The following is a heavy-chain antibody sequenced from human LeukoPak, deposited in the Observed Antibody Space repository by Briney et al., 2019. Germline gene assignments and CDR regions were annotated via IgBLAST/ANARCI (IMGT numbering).Heavy chain of an antibody. D-gene: IGHD3-10*01. Sequence: GGSLRLSCEASGFSFSSYWMTWVRQAPGKGPEWVANINQVEREKYSVDSVKGRFTISRDNAKNSVYLQMKNLRAEDTALYYCARLSAYYYGSYFYYYMDVWGKGTTVTVSS. CDR2: INQVEREK. CDR1: GFSFSSYW. CDR3: ARLSAYYYGSYFYYYMDV. J-gene: IGHJ6*03. V-gene: IGHV3-7*01.